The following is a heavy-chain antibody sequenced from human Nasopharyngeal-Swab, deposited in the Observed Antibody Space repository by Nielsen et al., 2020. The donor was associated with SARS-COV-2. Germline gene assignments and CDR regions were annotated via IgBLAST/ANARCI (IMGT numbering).Heavy chain of an antibody. V-gene: IGHV3-21*01. D-gene: IGHD5-12*01. CDR2: ISSSSSDI. CDR3: AREVPYSGHDDAFDI. J-gene: IGHJ3*02. CDR1: GFRDYS. Sequence: GESLKISCVDSGFRDYSMNWVRQAPGKGLEWVSSISSSSSDIYYADSVKGRFTISRDSAKNSLYLQMNSLRAEDTAVYYCAREVPYSGHDDAFDIWGQGTMVTVSA.